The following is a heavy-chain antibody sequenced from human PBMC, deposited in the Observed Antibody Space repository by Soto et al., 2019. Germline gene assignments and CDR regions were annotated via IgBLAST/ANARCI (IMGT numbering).Heavy chain of an antibody. CDR3: PKSPSGLRDYFDS. CDR2: TSYDGLNT. V-gene: IGHV3-30*04. Sequence: PGGSLRLSCAVSGFTLSTFAMHWVRQAPGKGLEWVATTSYDGLNTFYGESVRGRFSISRDTSKNTLFLQMNSLKTEDTAVYYCPKSPSGLRDYFDSWGRGTLVTVSS. J-gene: IGHJ4*02. CDR1: GFTLSTFA. D-gene: IGHD3-10*01.